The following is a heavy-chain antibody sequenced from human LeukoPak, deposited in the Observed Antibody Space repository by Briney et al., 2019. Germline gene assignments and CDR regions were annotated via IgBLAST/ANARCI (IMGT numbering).Heavy chain of an antibody. J-gene: IGHJ2*01. V-gene: IGHV4-59*01. CDR3: ATYRTSFIYWYFDL. Sequence: SETLSLTCTVSGASIRSSYWSWIRQPPGKGLEWIGYISYTGSTNYNPSLKSRVSLAVDTSKNQFSLELSSVTAADTAVYYCATYRTSFIYWYFDLWGRGTLVTVSS. CDR1: GASIRSSY. CDR2: ISYTGST. D-gene: IGHD2-2*01.